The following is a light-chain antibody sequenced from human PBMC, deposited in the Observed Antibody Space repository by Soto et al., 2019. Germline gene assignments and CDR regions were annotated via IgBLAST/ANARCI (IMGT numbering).Light chain of an antibody. CDR3: QQLNSYPT. CDR1: QDIAIY. V-gene: IGKV1-9*01. CDR2: AAS. J-gene: IGKJ5*01. Sequence: DIQMTQSPSSLSASVGARVTISCRASQDIAIYLAWYQQKPGEAPKLLIYAASTLYGGVPSRFSGSGSGTEFTLTISSLQPEDFATYYCQQLNSYPTFGQGTRLEIK.